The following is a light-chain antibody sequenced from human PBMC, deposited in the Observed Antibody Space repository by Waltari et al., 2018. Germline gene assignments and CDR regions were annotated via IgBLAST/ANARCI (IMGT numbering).Light chain of an antibody. CDR2: WAS. V-gene: IGKV4-1*01. Sequence: DIVMTQSPDSLAVSLGERATINCKSSQSVLSSSNNKNYLAWYQQKPGQPPKLPIYWASTREAGVPDRFSGSGSGTDFTLTISSLQAEDVAVYYCQQYYSSPITFGQGTRLEIK. CDR3: QQYYSSPIT. J-gene: IGKJ5*01. CDR1: QSVLSSSNNKNY.